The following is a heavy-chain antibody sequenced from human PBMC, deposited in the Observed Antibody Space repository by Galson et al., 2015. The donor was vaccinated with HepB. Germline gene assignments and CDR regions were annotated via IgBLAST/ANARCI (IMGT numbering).Heavy chain of an antibody. J-gene: IGHJ6*02. CDR2: IYGGGST. CDR3: ASGDYFYFGMDV. V-gene: IGHV3-66*01. D-gene: IGHD3-10*01. CDR1: GFTDNNKY. Sequence: SLRLSCAVSGFTDNNKYVAWVRQAPGKGLEWVSIIYGGGSTDYADSVKGRFTISRDNSKNTVFLQMNSLGVEDTAVYYCASGDYFYFGMDVWGQGTTVTVSS.